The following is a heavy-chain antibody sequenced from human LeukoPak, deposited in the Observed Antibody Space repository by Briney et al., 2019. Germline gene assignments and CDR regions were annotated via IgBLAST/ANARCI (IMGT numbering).Heavy chain of an antibody. CDR1: GYTFTSYG. D-gene: IGHD3-10*01. CDR2: ISAYNGNT. V-gene: IGHV1-18*01. J-gene: IGHJ6*03. CDR3: ARGREITMVRGVIYYYYYMDV. Sequence: ASVKVSCTASGYTFTSYGISWVRQAPGQRLEWMGWISAYNGNTNYAQKLQGRVTMTTDTSTSTAYMELRSLRSDDTAVYYCARGREITMVRGVIYYYYYMDVWGKGTTVTVSS.